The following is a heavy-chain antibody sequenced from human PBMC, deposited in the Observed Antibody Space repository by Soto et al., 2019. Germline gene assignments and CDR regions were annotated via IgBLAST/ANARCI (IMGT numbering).Heavy chain of an antibody. CDR1: GYTFTSYG. Sequence: GASVKVSCKASGYTFTSYGISWVRQAPGQGLEWMGWISAYNGNTNYAQKLQGRVTMTTDTSTSTAYMELRSLRSDDTAVYYCARATERDIVVVVAAPPGYWGQGTLGTVSS. J-gene: IGHJ4*02. V-gene: IGHV1-18*01. D-gene: IGHD2-15*01. CDR3: ARATERDIVVVVAAPPGY. CDR2: ISAYNGNT.